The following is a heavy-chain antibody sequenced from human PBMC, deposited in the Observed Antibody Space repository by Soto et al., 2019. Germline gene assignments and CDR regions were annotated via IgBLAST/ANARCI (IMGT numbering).Heavy chain of an antibody. CDR2: IYPGDSDT. J-gene: IGHJ6*02. D-gene: IGHD2-2*01. CDR3: SRLQAAMPAAAGMDV. V-gene: IGHV5-51*01. CDR1: GYIFTNSW. Sequence: GESLKISCKGSGYIFTNSWIGWVRQMPGKGLEWMGIIYPGDSDTRYSPSFQGQVTISADKSITTAYLQWSSLTASDTAMYYCSRLQAAMPAAAGMDVWGQGTAVTVSS.